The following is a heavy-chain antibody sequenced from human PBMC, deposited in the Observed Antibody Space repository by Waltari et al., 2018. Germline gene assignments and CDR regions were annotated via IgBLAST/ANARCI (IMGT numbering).Heavy chain of an antibody. J-gene: IGHJ4*02. D-gene: IGHD3-16*01. CDR3: AKVIRDYVWERGGYFDY. V-gene: IGHV3-23*01. CDR2: ISGSGGST. Sequence: EVQLLESGGGLVQPGGSLRLSCAASGFTFSSYAMSWVRQAPGKGWEWVSGISGSGGSTYYADSVKGRFTISRDNSKNTLYLQMNSLRAEDTAVYYCAKVIRDYVWERGGYFDYWGQGTLVTVSS. CDR1: GFTFSSYA.